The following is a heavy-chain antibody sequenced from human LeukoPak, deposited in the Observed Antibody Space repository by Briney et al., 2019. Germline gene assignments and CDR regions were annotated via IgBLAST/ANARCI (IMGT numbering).Heavy chain of an antibody. V-gene: IGHV5-51*01. J-gene: IGHJ6*03. CDR1: GYIFTSYW. D-gene: IGHD3-10*01. CDR2: IYPGDSDT. Sequence: GESLKISCKGSGYIFTSYWIGWVRQMPGKGLEWMGSIYPGDSDTRYSPSFQGQVTISADKSISTAYLQWSSLKASDTAIYYCARTTHYYGSGSYVYYYMDVWGKGTTVTVSS. CDR3: ARTTHYYGSGSYVYYYMDV.